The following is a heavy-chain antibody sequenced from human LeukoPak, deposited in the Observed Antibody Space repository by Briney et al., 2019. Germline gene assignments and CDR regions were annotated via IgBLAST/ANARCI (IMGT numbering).Heavy chain of an antibody. V-gene: IGHV3-43*02. CDR2: ISGDGGST. D-gene: IGHD1-26*01. CDR1: GFTFDDYA. CDR3: AKGSNSGSYYAYPDY. J-gene: IGHJ4*02. Sequence: GGSLRLSCAASGFTFDDYAMHWVRQAPGKGLEWASLISGDGGSTYYADSVKGRFTISRDNSKNSLYLQMNSLRTEDTALYYCAKGSNSGSYYAYPDYWGQGTLVTVSS.